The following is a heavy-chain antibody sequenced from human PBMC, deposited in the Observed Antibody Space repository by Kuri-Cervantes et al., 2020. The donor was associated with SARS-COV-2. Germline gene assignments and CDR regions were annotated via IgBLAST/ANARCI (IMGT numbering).Heavy chain of an antibody. CDR3: VRRLRYSSGWQTYAMDV. J-gene: IGHJ6*02. CDR1: GYSFSSYW. Sequence: GESLKISCKASGYSFSSYWISWVRQMPGKGLEWMGKIDPSDSYTNYSPSFQGHVTISVDKSNSTAYLQWSSLKAADTAMYYCVRRLRYSSGWQTYAMDVWGQGTTVTVSS. V-gene: IGHV5-10-1*01. CDR2: IDPSDSYT. D-gene: IGHD6-25*01.